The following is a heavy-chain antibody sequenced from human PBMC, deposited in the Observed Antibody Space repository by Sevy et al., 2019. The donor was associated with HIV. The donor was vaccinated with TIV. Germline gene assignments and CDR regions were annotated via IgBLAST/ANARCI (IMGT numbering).Heavy chain of an antibody. CDR2: LSFGCGKI. Sequence: GGSLRLSCAASGFTFNIYSMSWVRQTPGKGLEWVATLSFGCGKINHSDSVKERFTMSRDDSKNAVYLQMNNLRVEDTAIYYGALAGCAKPHDYWGEGTLVTVSS. CDR1: GFTFNIYS. D-gene: IGHD2-2*02. CDR3: ALAGCAKPHDY. J-gene: IGHJ4*02. V-gene: IGHV3-23*01.